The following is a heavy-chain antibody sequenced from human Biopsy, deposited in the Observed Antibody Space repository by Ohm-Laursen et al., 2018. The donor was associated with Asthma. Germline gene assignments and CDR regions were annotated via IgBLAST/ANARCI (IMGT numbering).Heavy chain of an antibody. J-gene: IGHJ3*01. CDR3: ARTYYGFWTGQVYDAFAL. V-gene: IGHV1-3*01. D-gene: IGHD3-3*01. CDR2: INSGIGNT. Sequence: ASVKVSCKSSGDTFINYAIHWVRQAPGQRLEWMGWINSGIGNTNYSQKFQGRVTISRDTSASTAYMELSSLRSEDTAVYYCARTYYGFWTGQVYDAFALWGQGTMVTVSS. CDR1: GDTFINYA.